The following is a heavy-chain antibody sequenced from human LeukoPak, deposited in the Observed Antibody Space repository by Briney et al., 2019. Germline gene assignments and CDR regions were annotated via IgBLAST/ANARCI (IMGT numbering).Heavy chain of an antibody. V-gene: IGHV3-64D*06. D-gene: IGHD3-3*02. CDR2: ISSNGGST. Sequence: PGRSLRLSCSASGFTFSSYAMHWVRQAPEKGLEYVSAISSNGGSTYYADSVKGRFTISRDNSKNTLYLQMSSLRAEDTAVYYCVKPPVRRPNTIGTFGFWGQGTLVTVSS. J-gene: IGHJ4*02. CDR3: VKPPVRRPNTIGTFGF. CDR1: GFTFSSYA.